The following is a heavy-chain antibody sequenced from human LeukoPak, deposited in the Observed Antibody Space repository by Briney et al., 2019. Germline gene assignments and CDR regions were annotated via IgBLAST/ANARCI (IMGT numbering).Heavy chain of an antibody. V-gene: IGHV3-23*01. CDR1: GFTFSTYS. J-gene: IGHJ4*02. Sequence: GGSLRLSCAASGFTFSTYSMNWVRQAPGKGLEWVSAISGNGGGTYYAGSVKGRFTISRDNSKNTLYLQMNSLRAEDTAVYYCANEVERRFDYWGQGTLSPSPQ. CDR3: ANEVERRFDY. CDR2: ISGNGGGT. D-gene: IGHD1-1*01.